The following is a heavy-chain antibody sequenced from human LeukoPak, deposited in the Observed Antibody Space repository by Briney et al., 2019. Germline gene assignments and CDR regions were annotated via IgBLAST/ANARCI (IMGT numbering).Heavy chain of an antibody. J-gene: IGHJ6*04. CDR1: GYTFTSYG. CDR3: ARGDSSGWFSRDYYGMDV. Sequence: ALVKVSCKASGYTFTSYGISWVRQAPGQGLEWMGWISAYNGNTNYAQKLQGRVTMTTDTSTSTAYMELRSLRSDDTAVYYCARGDSSGWFSRDYYGMDVWGKGTTVTVSS. V-gene: IGHV1-18*04. CDR2: ISAYNGNT. D-gene: IGHD6-19*01.